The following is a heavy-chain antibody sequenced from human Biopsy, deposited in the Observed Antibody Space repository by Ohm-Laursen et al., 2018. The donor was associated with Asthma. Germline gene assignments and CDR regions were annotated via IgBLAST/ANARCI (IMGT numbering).Heavy chain of an antibody. D-gene: IGHD3-9*01. Sequence: ASVKVSCKASGYTFISYAIHWVRQAPGQRLEWMGWINAGNGNTKYSQKFQGRVTITRDTSASTAYMELSSLRSEDTAVYYCARTHYDFLTGQVNDAFDIWGQGTMVTVSS. CDR1: GYTFISYA. J-gene: IGHJ3*02. V-gene: IGHV1-3*01. CDR3: ARTHYDFLTGQVNDAFDI. CDR2: INAGNGNT.